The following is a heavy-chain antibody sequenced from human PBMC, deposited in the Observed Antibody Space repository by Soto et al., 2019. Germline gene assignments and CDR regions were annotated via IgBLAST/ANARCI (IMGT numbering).Heavy chain of an antibody. CDR2: IIPIFGTA. CDR1: GGTFSSYA. J-gene: IGHJ6*02. CDR3: ARAQNYYGSGSYYHSYYYYGMDV. V-gene: IGHV1-69*01. Sequence: QVQLVQSGAEVKKPGSSVKVSCKASGGTFSSYAISWVRQAPGQGLEWMGGIIPIFGTANYAQKFQGRVTITADESTSTAYMELSSLRSEDTAVYYCARAQNYYGSGSYYHSYYYYGMDVWGQGTTVTVSS. D-gene: IGHD3-10*01.